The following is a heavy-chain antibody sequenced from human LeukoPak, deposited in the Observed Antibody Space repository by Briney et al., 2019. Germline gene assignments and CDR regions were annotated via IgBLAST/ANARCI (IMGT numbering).Heavy chain of an antibody. D-gene: IGHD5-12*01. CDR3: VGSGFERYYFHY. CDR1: GFTFSSYA. J-gene: IGHJ4*02. V-gene: IGHV3-30-3*01. CDR2: ISFDGNNK. Sequence: GGSLRLSCAASGFTFSSYAMSWVRQAPGKGLEWMAIISFDGNNKYYADSVKGRFTISRDNSKNTLYLQMNSLRAEDTAVYFCVGSGFERYYFHYWGQGTLVTVSS.